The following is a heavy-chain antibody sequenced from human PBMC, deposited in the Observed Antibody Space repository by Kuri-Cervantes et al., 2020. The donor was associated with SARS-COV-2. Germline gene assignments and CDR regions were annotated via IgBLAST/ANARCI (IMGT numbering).Heavy chain of an antibody. J-gene: IGHJ6*03. Sequence: SVKVSCKASGGTFSSYAISWVRQAPGQGLEWMGGIIPIFGTANYAQRFQGRVTITTDESTSTAYMELSSLRSEDTAVYYCASGYSSGSHYYYYYMDVWGKGTTVTVSS. V-gene: IGHV1-69*05. D-gene: IGHD6-19*01. CDR1: GGTFSSYA. CDR3: ASGYSSGSHYYYYYMDV. CDR2: IIPIFGTA.